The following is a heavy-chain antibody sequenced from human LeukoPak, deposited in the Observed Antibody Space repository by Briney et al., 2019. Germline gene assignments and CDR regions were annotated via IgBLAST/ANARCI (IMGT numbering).Heavy chain of an antibody. D-gene: IGHD3-16*01. V-gene: IGHV5-51*01. Sequence: GESLKISCKASSYNFRNYWIGWVRQMPGKGLEWMGIIYPGGSETQYMPSFEGQVTISVDESTSTVYLQWSTLKASDTAMYYCARRNYYEVWFDPWGQGTLVTVSS. CDR1: SYNFRNYW. CDR2: IYPGGSET. J-gene: IGHJ5*02. CDR3: ARRNYYEVWFDP.